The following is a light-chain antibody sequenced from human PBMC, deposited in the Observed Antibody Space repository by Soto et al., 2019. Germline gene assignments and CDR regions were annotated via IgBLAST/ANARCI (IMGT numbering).Light chain of an antibody. CDR3: SSYTSSSSYV. Sequence: QSVLTQPAPVSGSPGRSLAISCTGTSSYVGGYKYVSWYQQHPGKAPKLLIYDVSNRPSGVSDRFSGSKSGNTASLTISGLQSEDEADYYCSSYTSSSSYVFGTGTRSPS. J-gene: IGLJ1*01. V-gene: IGLV2-14*01. CDR1: SSYVGGYKY. CDR2: DVS.